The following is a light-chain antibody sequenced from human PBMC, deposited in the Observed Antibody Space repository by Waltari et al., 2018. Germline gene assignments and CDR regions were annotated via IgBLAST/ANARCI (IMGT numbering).Light chain of an antibody. CDR3: EQYYSTPSVT. CDR1: RSVLYSFNNKNY. V-gene: IGKV4-1*01. J-gene: IGKJ4*01. Sequence: DTVMTQASTSLASALGGRAAINGKCSRSVLYSFNNKNYLAWYQQKPGQPPKLIIYLASTRESGFPDRCSGRGSGTDVALTISSRQAEDVAVCYCEQYYSTPSVTFGGGTKVEIK. CDR2: LAS.